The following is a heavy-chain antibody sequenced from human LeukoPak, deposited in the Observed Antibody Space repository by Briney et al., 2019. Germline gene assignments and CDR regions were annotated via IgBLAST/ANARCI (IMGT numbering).Heavy chain of an antibody. V-gene: IGHV3-7*01. CDR2: IKEDESDE. D-gene: IGHD1-1*01. CDR3: ARWRGRQSEFDY. Sequence: GGSLRLSCAPSGFTFSRHGMHWVRQAPGKGLEWVAHIKEDESDEYYVDSVRGRFTASRDNAKNSVNLQMNSLRVEDTAAYYCARWRGRQSEFDYWGQGTLVTVSS. CDR1: GFTFSRHG. J-gene: IGHJ4*02.